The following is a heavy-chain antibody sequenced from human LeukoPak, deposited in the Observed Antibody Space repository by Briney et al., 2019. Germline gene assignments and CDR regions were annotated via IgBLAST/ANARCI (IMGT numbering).Heavy chain of an antibody. CDR2: IIPIFGTA. J-gene: IGHJ6*03. Sequence: SCAASGFTFSSYAISWVRQAPGQGLEWMGGIIPIFGTANYAQKFQGRVTITADESTSTAYMELSSLRSEDTAVYYCARLVVPAASYYYYYMDVWGKGTTVTVSS. CDR3: ARLVVPAASYYYYYMDV. D-gene: IGHD2-2*01. CDR1: GFTFSSYA. V-gene: IGHV1-69*01.